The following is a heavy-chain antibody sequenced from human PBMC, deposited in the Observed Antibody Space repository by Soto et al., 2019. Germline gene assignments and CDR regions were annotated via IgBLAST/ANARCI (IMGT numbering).Heavy chain of an antibody. J-gene: IGHJ3*02. Sequence: PSETLSLTCTVSGGSISSYYWSWIRQPPGKGLEWIGYIYYSGSTNYNPSLKSRVTISVDTSKNQFSLKLSSVTAADTAVYYCARSSGYWVGASDIWGQGTMVTVSS. V-gene: IGHV4-59*01. CDR2: IYYSGST. D-gene: IGHD3-22*01. CDR1: GGSISSYY. CDR3: ARSSGYWVGASDI.